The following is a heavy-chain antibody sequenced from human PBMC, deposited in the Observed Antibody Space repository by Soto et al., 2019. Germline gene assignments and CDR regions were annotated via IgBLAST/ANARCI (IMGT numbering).Heavy chain of an antibody. CDR1: GFTFSNHW. Sequence: HPGGSLRLSCVASGFTFSNHWMNWVRQAPGKGLEWVATLKQDGSERYYVDSVKGRFTISRDNAKTSLYLHVDTLRVEDTAVYYCARLSDTGWYFDLWGRGTLVTVSS. CDR2: LKQDGSER. V-gene: IGHV3-7*01. J-gene: IGHJ2*01. CDR3: ARLSDTGWYFDL.